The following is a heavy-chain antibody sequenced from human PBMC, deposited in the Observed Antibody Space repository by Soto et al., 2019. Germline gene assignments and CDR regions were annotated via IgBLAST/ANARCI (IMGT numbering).Heavy chain of an antibody. D-gene: IGHD6-13*01. V-gene: IGHV3-48*01. Sequence: EVQLVESGGGLVQPGGSLRLSCAASGFTFSSYSMNWVRQAPGKGLEWVSYISSSSSTIYYADSVKGRFTISRDNAKNSLYLQMNSLRAEDTAVDYCAGHPERIAEIGWFDPWGQGTLVTVSS. J-gene: IGHJ5*02. CDR2: ISSSSSTI. CDR1: GFTFSSYS. CDR3: AGHPERIAEIGWFDP.